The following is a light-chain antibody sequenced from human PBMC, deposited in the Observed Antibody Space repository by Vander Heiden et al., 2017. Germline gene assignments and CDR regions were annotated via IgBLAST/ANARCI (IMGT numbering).Light chain of an antibody. CDR1: QSISSY. CDR2: AAS. CDR3: QQNDSNPPIT. V-gene: IGKV1-39*01. Sequence: DIQMTQSPSSLSASVGDRVTITCRASQSISSYLNWYQQKPGKAPKLLIYAASSLQSGVPSRFSGSGYGKDFTLTISSRQPEDFATYYCQQNDSNPPITFGQGTLMEIK. J-gene: IGKJ5*01.